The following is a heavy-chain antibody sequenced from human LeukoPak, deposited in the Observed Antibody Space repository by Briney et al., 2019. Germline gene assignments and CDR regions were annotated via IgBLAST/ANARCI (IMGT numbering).Heavy chain of an antibody. V-gene: IGHV3-23*01. Sequence: RWSLALSFVGSGITFSTSVMHGVRQAPGKGREGVSAISCRGGSTYYAGSVKGRFTISRDNSKNTLYLQMNSVRAQDTAVYYCAKDTFDGSRAAAGIDYWGRGTVVTVSS. CDR2: ISCRGGST. D-gene: IGHD6-25*01. CDR1: GITFSTSV. J-gene: IGHJ4*02. CDR3: AKDTFDGSRAAAGIDY.